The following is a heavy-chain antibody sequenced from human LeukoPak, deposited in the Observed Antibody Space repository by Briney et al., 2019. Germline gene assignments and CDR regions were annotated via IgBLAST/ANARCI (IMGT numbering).Heavy chain of an antibody. CDR1: GYTFTSYY. V-gene: IGHV1-2*02. D-gene: IGHD3-10*01. J-gene: IGHJ4*02. CDR3: ARDLEGYHYGSGNYPQ. Sequence: ASVKVSCKASGYTFTSYYIHWVRQAPGQGLEWMGFINPNSGGTNYAQQFQGRVTMTRDTSISTAYMELSSLTSDDTAVYYCARDLEGYHYGSGNYPQWGQGTLVTVSS. CDR2: INPNSGGT.